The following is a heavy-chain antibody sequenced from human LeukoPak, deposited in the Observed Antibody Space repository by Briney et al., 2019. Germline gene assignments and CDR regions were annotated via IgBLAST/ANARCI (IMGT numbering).Heavy chain of an antibody. D-gene: IGHD1-26*01. CDR1: GFTFSKYG. Sequence: GGSLRLSCAASGFTFSKYGMHWVRQAPGKGLEWVAIISYDGSNKYYTDSVKGRFTISRDNTKNTLFLQMNSLRAEDTAVYYCAKHPGDFTGIVNYYYMDVWGKGTTVTVSS. CDR3: AKHPGDFTGIVNYYYMDV. V-gene: IGHV3-30*18. J-gene: IGHJ6*03. CDR2: ISYDGSNK.